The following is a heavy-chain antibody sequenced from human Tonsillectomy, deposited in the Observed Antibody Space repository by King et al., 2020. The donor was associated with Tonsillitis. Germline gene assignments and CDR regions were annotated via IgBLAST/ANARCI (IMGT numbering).Heavy chain of an antibody. D-gene: IGHD6-19*01. J-gene: IGHJ1*01. CDR1: RFTFSSPA. Sequence: QVQLVESGGGVVQPGRSLRLSCAASRFTFSSPAMHWVRPAPGKGLEGWAVISYDGINKYYADSVKVRFTISGDNSKNTLYLQMTSLRAEDTAVYYCARVSSGWYLGYFQHWGQGTLVTVSS. V-gene: IGHV3-30-3*01. CDR3: ARVSSGWYLGYFQH. CDR2: ISYDGINK.